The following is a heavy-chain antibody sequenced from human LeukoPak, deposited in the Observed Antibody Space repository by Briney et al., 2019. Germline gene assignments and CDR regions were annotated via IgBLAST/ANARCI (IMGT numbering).Heavy chain of an antibody. J-gene: IGHJ3*02. CDR2: IYYTGST. V-gene: IGHV4-39*01. D-gene: IGHD1-26*01. Sequence: SETLSLTFTVSGGSISSSSYYWGWIRQPPGKGLEWIGSIYYTGSTFYSPSLKSRVTISVDTSKNQFSLKLSSVTAADTAVYYCARRSGAYHAFDIWGQGAMVTVSS. CDR3: ARRSGAYHAFDI. CDR1: GGSISSSSYY.